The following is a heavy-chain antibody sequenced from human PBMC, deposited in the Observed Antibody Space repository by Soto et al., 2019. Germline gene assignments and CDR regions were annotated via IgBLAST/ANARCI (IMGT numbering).Heavy chain of an antibody. Sequence: QVQLQESGPGLVKPSETLSLTCTVSGGSINSYFWTWIRQSPGKGLQWIGYIHYSGSANYNPSLKTRVTMSVDTSKTQFSLSLTSVTAADTAVYYCARMNPLAPKRNAFDIWGQGTMVTVSS. CDR3: ARMNPLAPKRNAFDI. J-gene: IGHJ3*02. V-gene: IGHV4-59*01. CDR2: IHYSGSA. CDR1: GGSINSYF.